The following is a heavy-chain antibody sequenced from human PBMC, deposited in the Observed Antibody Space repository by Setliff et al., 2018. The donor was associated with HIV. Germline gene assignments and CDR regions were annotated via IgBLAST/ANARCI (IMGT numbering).Heavy chain of an antibody. CDR1: GLNLTRCD. J-gene: IGHJ4*02. CDR2: LWFDGKNR. CDR3: ATSPLPGSSDYIWGSDYFDY. Sequence: GGSLRLSCAASGLNLTRCDMHWVRQAPGKGLDWLAVLWFDGKNRKYAASVKGRFTISRDNCKNTLYLQLDSLTAEDTAVYYCATSPLPGSSDYIWGSDYFDYWGQGALVTVSS. D-gene: IGHD3-16*01. V-gene: IGHV3-33*04.